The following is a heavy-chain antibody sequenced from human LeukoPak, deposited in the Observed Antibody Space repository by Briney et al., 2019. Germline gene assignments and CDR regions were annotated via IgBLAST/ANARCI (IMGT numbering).Heavy chain of an antibody. Sequence: GSLRLSCAASGFTFSSYSMNWVRQAPGKGLEWVSSISSSSSYIYYADSVKGRFTISRDNAKNSLYLQMNSLRAEDTAVYYCAKGRAIEAFDIWGQGTMVTVSS. CDR2: ISSSSSYI. J-gene: IGHJ3*02. D-gene: IGHD3-22*01. V-gene: IGHV3-21*01. CDR1: GFTFSSYS. CDR3: AKGRAIEAFDI.